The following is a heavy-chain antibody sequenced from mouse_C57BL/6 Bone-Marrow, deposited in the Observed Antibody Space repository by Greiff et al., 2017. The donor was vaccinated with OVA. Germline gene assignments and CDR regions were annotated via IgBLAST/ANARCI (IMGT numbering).Heavy chain of an antibody. V-gene: IGHV5-4*01. J-gene: IGHJ1*03. CDR2: ISDGGSYT. Sequence: EVHLVESGGGLVKPGGSLKLSCAASGFTFSSYAMSWVRQTPEKRLEWVATISDGGSYTYYPDNVKGRFTISRDNAKNNLYLQMSHLKSEDTAMYYCARDQEGITTVVATGYFDVWGTGTTVTVSS. D-gene: IGHD1-1*01. CDR1: GFTFSSYA. CDR3: ARDQEGITTVVATGYFDV.